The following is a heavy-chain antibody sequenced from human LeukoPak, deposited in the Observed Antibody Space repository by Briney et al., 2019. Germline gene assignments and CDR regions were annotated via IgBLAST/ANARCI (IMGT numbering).Heavy chain of an antibody. Sequence: GGSLRLSCAASGFTFSSYWMSWVRQAPGKGLEWVANIKQDGSEKYYVDSVKGRFTISRDNAKNSLYLQMNSLRAEDTAVYYCARASYDILTGYYNPYYFDYWGQGTLVTVSS. D-gene: IGHD3-9*01. J-gene: IGHJ4*02. CDR3: ARASYDILTGYYNPYYFDY. CDR1: GFTFSSYW. V-gene: IGHV3-7*01. CDR2: IKQDGSEK.